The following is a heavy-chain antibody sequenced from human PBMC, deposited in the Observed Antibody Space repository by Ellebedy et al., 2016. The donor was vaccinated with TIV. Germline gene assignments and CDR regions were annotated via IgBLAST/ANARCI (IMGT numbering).Heavy chain of an antibody. CDR3: TRGFYEKFDP. J-gene: IGHJ5*02. CDR1: GYTFTRYG. D-gene: IGHD5/OR15-5a*01. V-gene: IGHV1-18*04. Sequence: ASVKVSCKASGYTFTRYGISWVRQAPGHGLEWMGWISGYNGDTNYAQKFQGRVTMTTDTSTSTVYMELRSLSFDDPAVYYCTRGFYEKFDPWGQGTLVTVS. CDR2: ISGYNGDT.